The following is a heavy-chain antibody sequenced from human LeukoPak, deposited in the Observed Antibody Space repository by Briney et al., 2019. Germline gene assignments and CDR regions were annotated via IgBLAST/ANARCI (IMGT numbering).Heavy chain of an antibody. CDR1: GFTFDDYA. CDR3: ANTYNWGHAFDI. J-gene: IGHJ3*02. CDR2: ISWNSGSI. D-gene: IGHD7-27*01. Sequence: PGGSLRLSCAASGFTFDDYAMHWVRQAPGKGLEWVSGISWNSGSIGYADSVKGRFTISRDNSKNTLYLQMNSLRAEDTAVYYCANTYNWGHAFDIWGQGTMVTVSS. V-gene: IGHV3-9*01.